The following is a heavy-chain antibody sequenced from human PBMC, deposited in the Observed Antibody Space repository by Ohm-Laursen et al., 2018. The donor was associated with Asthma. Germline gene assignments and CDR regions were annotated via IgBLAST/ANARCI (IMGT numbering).Heavy chain of an antibody. D-gene: IGHD3-16*02. Sequence: ASSVKVSCKASGGTFSSYAITWVRQAPGQGLEWMGGIIPIFATANYAQKFQGRVTITADESTSTVYMEVSSLRSEDTAVYYCSKCGGSCYRSSYNWFDSWGQGTLVTVSS. CDR2: IIPIFATA. J-gene: IGHJ5*01. CDR3: SKCGGSCYRSSYNWFDS. CDR1: GGTFSSYA. V-gene: IGHV1-69*01.